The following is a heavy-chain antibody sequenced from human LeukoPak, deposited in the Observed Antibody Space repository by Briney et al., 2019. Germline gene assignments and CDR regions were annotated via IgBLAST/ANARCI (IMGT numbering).Heavy chain of an antibody. CDR1: GFTFSRYA. D-gene: IGHD1-7*01. Sequence: PGGSLRLSCAASGFTFSRYAMSWVRHAPGKGLEWVSGISGSGDSTNYADSVKGRFTIARDNSKNTLYLQMNSLGAEDTAVYYCAKVAPYGNYLFHYWGQGTRVTVSS. CDR2: ISGSGDST. J-gene: IGHJ4*02. V-gene: IGHV3-23*01. CDR3: AKVAPYGNYLFHY.